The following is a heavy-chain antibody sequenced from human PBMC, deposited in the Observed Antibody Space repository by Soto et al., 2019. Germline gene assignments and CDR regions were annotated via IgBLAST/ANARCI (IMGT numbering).Heavy chain of an antibody. J-gene: IGHJ6*03. D-gene: IGHD6-19*01. CDR3: ARKDRGCADYMDV. Sequence: QVQLQESGPGLVKPSQTLSLTCTVSGGSISRGGYYWSRIRQHPGKGLEWIGYIYYSGGTYYNPSLKSRVTISVDTSENQFSLRLSSVTAADTAVYYCARKDRGCADYMDVWGKGTTVTVSS. V-gene: IGHV4-31*03. CDR1: GGSISRGGYY. CDR2: IYYSGGT.